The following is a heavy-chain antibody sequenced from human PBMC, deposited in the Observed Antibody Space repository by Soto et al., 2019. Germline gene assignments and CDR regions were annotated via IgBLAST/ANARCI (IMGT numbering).Heavy chain of an antibody. V-gene: IGHV4-59*08. D-gene: IGHD1-1*01. CDR2: IYYSGST. Sequence: PSETLSLTCIVSCGSIINYYWSWIRQPPGKGLEWIGYIYYSGSTNYNPSLKSRVTISVDTSKNQFYLKLNSVTAADTAVYYCARPGLDMATTPFDHWGPGTLVTVS. J-gene: IGHJ4*02. CDR1: CGSIINYY. CDR3: ARPGLDMATTPFDH.